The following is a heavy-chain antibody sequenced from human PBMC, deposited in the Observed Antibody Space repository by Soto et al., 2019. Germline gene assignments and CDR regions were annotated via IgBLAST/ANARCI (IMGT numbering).Heavy chain of an antibody. Sequence: EVQLVESGGGLVQPSRSLRLSCAASGFTFDDYAMHWVRQAPGKGLEWVSGISWNSGSIGYADSVKGRFTISRDNAKNSLYLQMNSLRAEDTALYYCAKDGDDILTGGFDYWGQGTLVTVSS. J-gene: IGHJ4*02. V-gene: IGHV3-9*01. CDR1: GFTFDDYA. CDR3: AKDGDDILTGGFDY. CDR2: ISWNSGSI. D-gene: IGHD3-9*01.